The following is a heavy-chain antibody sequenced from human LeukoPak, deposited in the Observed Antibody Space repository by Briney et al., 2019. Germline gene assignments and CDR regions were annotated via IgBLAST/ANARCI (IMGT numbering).Heavy chain of an antibody. V-gene: IGHV6-1*01. CDR1: GDSVSSNSAA. D-gene: IGHD7-27*01. CDR2: TYYRSKWYN. J-gene: IGHJ4*02. Sequence: SQTLSLTCAISGDSVSSNSAAWNWIRQSPSRGLEWLGRTYYRSKWYNDYAVSVKSRITINPDTSKNQFSLQLNSVTPEDTAVYYCAREALRRGLRVTGDGVDYWGQGTLVTVSS. CDR3: AREALRRGLRVTGDGVDY.